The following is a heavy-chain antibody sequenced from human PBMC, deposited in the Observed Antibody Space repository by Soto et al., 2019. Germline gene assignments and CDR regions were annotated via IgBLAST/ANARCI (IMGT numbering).Heavy chain of an antibody. CDR3: ARSPSRDQDTLLMVYAFTYFDY. J-gene: IGHJ4*02. Sequence: EASVKVSCKTSGYTFTYYMHWVRQAPGQGLEWMGIINPSGGSTSYAQKFQGRVTMTRDTSTSTVYMELSSLTSEDTAVYYCARSPSRDQDTLLMVYAFTYFDYWGQGTLVTVSS. CDR1: GYTFTYY. V-gene: IGHV1-46*01. CDR2: INPSGGST. D-gene: IGHD2-8*01.